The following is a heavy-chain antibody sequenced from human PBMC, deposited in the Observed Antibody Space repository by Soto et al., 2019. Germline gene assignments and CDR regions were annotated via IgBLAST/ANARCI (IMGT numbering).Heavy chain of an antibody. CDR1: GYSFTSYW. V-gene: IGHV5-51*01. CDR2: IYPGDSDT. J-gene: IGHJ6*02. CDR3: AASIFYYGMDV. Sequence: PGESLKISCQASGYSFTSYWIGWVRRMPGKGLEWMGIIYPGDSDTKYNPSFQGQVTISADKSITTTYLRWTSLKASDTATYYCAASIFYYGMDVWGQGTTVTVSS.